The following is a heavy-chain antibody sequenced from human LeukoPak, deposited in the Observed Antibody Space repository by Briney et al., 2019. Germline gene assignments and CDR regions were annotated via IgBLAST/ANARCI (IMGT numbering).Heavy chain of an antibody. D-gene: IGHD2-15*01. CDR1: GFTFSSYG. CDR2: ISYDGSNK. J-gene: IGHJ4*02. Sequence: GGSLRLSCAASGFTFSSYGMHWVRQAPGKGLEWVAVISYDGSNKYYADSVKGRFTISRDNSKNTLYLQMNSLRAEDTAVYYCAREIVVIKDVRCNDYWGQGTLVTVSS. V-gene: IGHV3-30*03. CDR3: AREIVVIKDVRCNDY.